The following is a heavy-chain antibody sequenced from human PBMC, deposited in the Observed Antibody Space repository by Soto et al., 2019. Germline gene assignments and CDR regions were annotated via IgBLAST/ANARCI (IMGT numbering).Heavy chain of an antibody. J-gene: IGHJ3*02. CDR3: ARELEDAFDI. CDR2: ISYDGGNK. CDR1: GFTFSSYA. V-gene: IGHV3-30-3*01. Sequence: QVQLVESGGGVVQPGRSLRLSCAASGFTFSSYAMHWVRQAPGKGLEWVAVISYDGGNKYYADSVKGRFTISRDNSKNTLYLQMNSLRAEDTDVYYCARELEDAFDICGQGTLVTVSS.